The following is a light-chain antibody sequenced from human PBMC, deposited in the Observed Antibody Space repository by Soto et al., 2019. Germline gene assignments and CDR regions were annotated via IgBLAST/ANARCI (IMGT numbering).Light chain of an antibody. CDR2: VTSDGSH. CDR3: QAWGTGGV. CDR1: SGHSDYA. V-gene: IGLV4-69*01. Sequence: QLVLTQSPSDSASPGASVKLTCTLSSGHSDYAIAWHQQQPEKGPRYLMKVTSDGSHTKGDGIPDRFSGSSSGADRYLTISSLRSDDEADYYCQAWGTGGVFGGGTKVTVL. J-gene: IGLJ3*02.